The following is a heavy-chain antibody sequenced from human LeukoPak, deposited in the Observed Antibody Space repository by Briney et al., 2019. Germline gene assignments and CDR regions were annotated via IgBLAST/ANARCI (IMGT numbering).Heavy chain of an antibody. J-gene: IGHJ3*02. Sequence: GGSLRLSCVGSGFTFSNAWMNWVRQAPGKGLEWVGRVKMKSDGGTTDYAAAVKGRFTISRDDSKNSLYLQMNNLRTEDTAVYYCAADDRFYTFDGYDIWGQGTMVTVSS. CDR1: GFTFSNAW. D-gene: IGHD3-16*01. CDR2: VKMKSDGGTT. CDR3: AADDRFYTFDGYDI. V-gene: IGHV3-15*01.